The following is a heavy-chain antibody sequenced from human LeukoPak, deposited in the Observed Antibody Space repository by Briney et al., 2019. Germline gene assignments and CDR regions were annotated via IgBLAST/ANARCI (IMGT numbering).Heavy chain of an antibody. D-gene: IGHD3-22*01. CDR2: IYHSGST. J-gene: IGHJ5*02. CDR1: GGSISSSSYY. CDR3: ARAGGHTAMVYGFYYYDGSGTLGFDP. Sequence: SETLSLTCTVSGGSISSSSYYWGWIRQPPGKGLEWIGSIYHSGSTYYNPSLKSRVTISVDTSKNQFSLKLSSVTAADTAVYYCARAGGHTAMVYGFYYYDGSGTLGFDPWGQGTLVTVSS. V-gene: IGHV4-39*07.